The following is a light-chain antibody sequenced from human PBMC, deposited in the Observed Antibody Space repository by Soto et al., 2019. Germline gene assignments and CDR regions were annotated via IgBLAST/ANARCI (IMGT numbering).Light chain of an antibody. J-gene: IGKJ4*01. V-gene: IGKV1-27*01. CDR2: AAS. CDR1: QGIGVY. CDR3: QKYNSVPLT. Sequence: DIQMTQSPSSLSASLGDRVTITCRANQGIGVYLAWFQQKPGKVPKLLIYAASALQSGVPSRFSGSGSGTDFTLTISSLQPEDIATYYCQKYNSVPLTFGGGTKVDIK.